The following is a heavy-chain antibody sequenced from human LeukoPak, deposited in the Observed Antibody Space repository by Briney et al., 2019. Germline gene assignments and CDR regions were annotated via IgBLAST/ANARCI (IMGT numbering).Heavy chain of an antibody. J-gene: IGHJ6*02. V-gene: IGHV3-7*01. CDR3: ASDQLNYGMDV. D-gene: IGHD1-1*01. CDR2: IKQDGSEK. Sequence: PGGSLRLSCAASGFTFSSYWMSWVRQAPGKGLEWVANIKQDGSEKYYVDSVKGRFAISRDNAKNSLYLQMNSLRAEDTAVYYCASDQLNYGMDVWGQGTTVTVSS. CDR1: GFTFSSYW.